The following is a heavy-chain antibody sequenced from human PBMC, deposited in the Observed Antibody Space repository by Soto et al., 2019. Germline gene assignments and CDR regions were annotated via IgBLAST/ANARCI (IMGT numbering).Heavy chain of an antibody. D-gene: IGHD3-22*01. Sequence: SETLSLTCTVSGGSISSGDYYWSCIRQPPGKGLEWIGYIYYSGSTYYNPSLKSRVTISVDTSKNQFSLKLSSVTAADTAVYYCASASPVVTDVWGQGTTVTVSS. CDR1: GGSISSGDYY. CDR3: ASASPVVTDV. V-gene: IGHV4-30-4*01. J-gene: IGHJ6*02. CDR2: IYYSGST.